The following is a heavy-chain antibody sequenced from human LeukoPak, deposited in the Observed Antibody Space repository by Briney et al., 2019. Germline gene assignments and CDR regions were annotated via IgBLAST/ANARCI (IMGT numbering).Heavy chain of an antibody. Sequence: ASVKVSCKASGGTFSSYAISWVRQAPGQGLEWMGWINPNSGGTNYAQKFQGRVTMTRDTSISTAYMELSRLRSDDTAVYYCAREGEYYYDSSGYYYLTYFDYWGQGTLVTVSS. J-gene: IGHJ4*02. CDR1: GGTFSSYA. CDR3: AREGEYYYDSSGYYYLTYFDY. V-gene: IGHV1-2*02. D-gene: IGHD3-22*01. CDR2: INPNSGGT.